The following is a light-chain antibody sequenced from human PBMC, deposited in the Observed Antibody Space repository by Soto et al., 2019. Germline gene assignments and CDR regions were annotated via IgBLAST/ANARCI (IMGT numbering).Light chain of an antibody. J-gene: IGLJ2*01. CDR2: RNN. CDR1: SSNIGSNY. CDR3: AGWDDSLSGVV. Sequence: QSVLTQPPSASGTPGQRVTISCSGSSSNIGSNYVYWYQQVPGTAPKLLIYRNNQRPSVVPDRFSGSKSGTSASLAISGLRSEDEADYYCAGWDDSLSGVVFGGGTKLTVL. V-gene: IGLV1-47*01.